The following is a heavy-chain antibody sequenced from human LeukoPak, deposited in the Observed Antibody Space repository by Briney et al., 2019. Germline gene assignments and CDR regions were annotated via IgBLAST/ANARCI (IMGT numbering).Heavy chain of an antibody. CDR1: GGSLRSCY. Sequence: SETLSLTCTISGGSLRSCYWRWIRQPAGKGLESIGRIYSSGTTNYNPSLKSRVTMSVDMSTNQFSLRLSSVTAADPAIYYCAIDGYTASYYSLDYWGQGILVTVSS. D-gene: IGHD1-26*01. V-gene: IGHV4-4*07. J-gene: IGHJ4*02. CDR3: AIDGYTASYYSLDY. CDR2: IYSSGTT.